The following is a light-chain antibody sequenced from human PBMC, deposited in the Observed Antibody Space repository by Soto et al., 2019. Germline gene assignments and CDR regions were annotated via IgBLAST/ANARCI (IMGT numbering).Light chain of an antibody. CDR2: DAS. CDR1: QTISTW. V-gene: IGKV1-39*01. Sequence: DIQVTQSPPTLSASVGDRVTITCRASQTISTWMAWYQQKPGKAPKLLVYDASTLQSGVPSRFSGSGSGTDFTLTISSLQPEDFATYYCQQSYSTPGTFGQGTKVEIK. J-gene: IGKJ1*01. CDR3: QQSYSTPGT.